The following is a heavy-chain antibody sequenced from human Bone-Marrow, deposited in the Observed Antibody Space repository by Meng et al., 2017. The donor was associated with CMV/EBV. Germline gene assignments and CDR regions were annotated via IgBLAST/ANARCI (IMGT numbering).Heavy chain of an antibody. CDR2: INHSGST. V-gene: IGHV4-34*01. CDR3: ARLQPYDFWSGYHRVHFDY. Sequence: GSLRLSCAASGFTFSSYSMNWVRQPPGKGLEWIGEINHSGSTNYNPSLKSRVTISVDTSKNQFSLKPSSVTAADTAVYYCARLQPYDFWSGYHRVHFDYWGQGTLVTVSS. D-gene: IGHD3-3*01. J-gene: IGHJ4*02. CDR1: GFTFSSYS.